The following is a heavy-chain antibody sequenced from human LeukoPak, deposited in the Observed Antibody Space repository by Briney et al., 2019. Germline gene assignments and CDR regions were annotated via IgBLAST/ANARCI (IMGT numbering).Heavy chain of an antibody. CDR1: GFIVSRNY. CDR3: ARDGFATGSHDY. V-gene: IGHV3-66*01. CDR2: LYSGGTT. D-gene: IGHD3-10*01. J-gene: IGHJ4*02. Sequence: TGGSLRLSCAASGFIVSRNYMSWVRQAPGKGREWVSVLYSGGTTYNADSVKARFIISRDNSKNTLHLQMNNLRAEGTALYYCARDGFATGSHDYWGQGTLVTVSS.